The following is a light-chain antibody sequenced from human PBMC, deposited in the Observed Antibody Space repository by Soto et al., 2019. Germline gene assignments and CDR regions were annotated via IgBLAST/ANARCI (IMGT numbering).Light chain of an antibody. CDR2: GAA. CDR1: QSISSN. CDR3: QQYNTWPRT. J-gene: IGKJ1*01. V-gene: IGKV3D-15*01. Sequence: EIVMTQSAATLSVSPGERATLSCRASQSISSNLAWYQQKPGQSPRLLIYGAATRATGIPARFSGSGSGTDFTLTMSGLQSEDFAIYYCQQYNTWPRTFGQGTKVDIK.